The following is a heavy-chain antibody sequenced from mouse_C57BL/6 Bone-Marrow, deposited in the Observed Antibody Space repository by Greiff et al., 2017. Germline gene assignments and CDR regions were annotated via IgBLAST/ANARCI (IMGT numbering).Heavy chain of an antibody. V-gene: IGHV1-72*01. CDR3: ARSYYDYERGFAY. CDR2: IDPNSGGT. CDR1: GYTFTSYW. D-gene: IGHD2-4*01. Sequence: VQLQQSGAELVKPGASVKLSCKASGYTFTSYWMHWVKQRPGRGLEWIGRIDPNSGGTKYNEKFKSKATLTVDKPSSTAYMQRSSLTSEGSAVYYCARSYYDYERGFAYWGQGTLVTVSA. J-gene: IGHJ3*01.